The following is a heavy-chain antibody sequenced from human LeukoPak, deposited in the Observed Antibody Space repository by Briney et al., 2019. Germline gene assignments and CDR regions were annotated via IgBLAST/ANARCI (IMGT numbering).Heavy chain of an antibody. V-gene: IGHV3-23*01. CDR2: ISGSGGSGGST. Sequence: GGSLRLSCAASGFTFSSYAMSWVRQAPGKGLEWVSGISGSGGSGGSTYYAVSVKGRFTISRDNSKDTLYLQMNSLRAEDTAVYYCARGTAGTNDYWGQGTLVTVSS. CDR1: GFTFSSYA. CDR3: ARGTAGTNDY. J-gene: IGHJ4*02. D-gene: IGHD6-13*01.